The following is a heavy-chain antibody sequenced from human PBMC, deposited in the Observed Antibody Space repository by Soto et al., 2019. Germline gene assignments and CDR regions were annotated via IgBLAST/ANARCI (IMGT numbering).Heavy chain of an antibody. V-gene: IGHV3-21*01. CDR3: ERVLAAAGTRETDY. CDR2: ISSSSSYI. D-gene: IGHD6-13*01. CDR1: GFTFSSYS. J-gene: IGHJ4*02. Sequence: GGSLRLSCAASGFTFSSYSMNWVRQAPGKGLEWVSSISSSSSYIYYADSVKGRFTISRDNAKNSLYLQMNSLRAEDTAVYYCERVLAAAGTRETDYWGQGTLVTVSS.